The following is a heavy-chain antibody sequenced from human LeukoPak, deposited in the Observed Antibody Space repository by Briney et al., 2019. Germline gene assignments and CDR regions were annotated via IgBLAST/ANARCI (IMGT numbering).Heavy chain of an antibody. V-gene: IGHV6-1*01. CDR1: GDSVSSSDAT. Sequence: SQTLSLTCAISGDSVSSSDATWIWIRQSPSRGLEWLGRTYYMSKWYNDYAVSVKSRITINPDTSKNQFSLQLNSVTPEDTAVYYCARGPMKRSRNSGYLTFDYWGQGTLVTVSS. CDR3: ARGPMKRSRNSGYLTFDY. D-gene: IGHD5-12*01. J-gene: IGHJ4*02. CDR2: TYYMSKWYN.